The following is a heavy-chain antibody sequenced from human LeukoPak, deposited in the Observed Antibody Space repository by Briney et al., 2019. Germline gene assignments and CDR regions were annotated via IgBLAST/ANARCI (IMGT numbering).Heavy chain of an antibody. J-gene: IGHJ6*02. V-gene: IGHV4-4*02. CDR1: GGSISTTNW. Sequence: TSETLSLTCTVSGGSISTTNWWSWVRQPRGKGLEWIGEFYHSGSTNYNPSLKSRVTILVDKSKNQFSLKLSSVTAADTAVYYCARVRGNYGDYVYYGMDVWGQGTTVTVSS. CDR3: ARVRGNYGDYVYYGMDV. D-gene: IGHD4-17*01. CDR2: FYHSGST.